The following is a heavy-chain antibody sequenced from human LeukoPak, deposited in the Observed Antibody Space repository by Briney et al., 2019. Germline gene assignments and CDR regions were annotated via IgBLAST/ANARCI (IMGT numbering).Heavy chain of an antibody. D-gene: IGHD2-15*01. V-gene: IGHV4-34*01. CDR1: GGSFSGYY. CDR2: INHSGST. Sequence: PSETLSLTCAVYGGSFSGYYWSWIRQPPGKGLEWIGEINHSGSTNYNPSLKSRVTISVDTSKNQFSLKLSSVTAADTAVYYCARHKVVVAAAAIYNWFDPWGQGTLVTVSS. CDR3: ARHKVVVAAAAIYNWFDP. J-gene: IGHJ5*02.